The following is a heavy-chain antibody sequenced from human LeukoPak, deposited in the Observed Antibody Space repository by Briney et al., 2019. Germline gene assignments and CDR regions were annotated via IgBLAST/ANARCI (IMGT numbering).Heavy chain of an antibody. Sequence: PSETLFLTCAVYGESFADYYWSWIRQPPGKGLEWIGEINHSGSSNDSPSLKSRVTILINTSKSQFSLKLTSVTAADTAIYYCARGTAAAAFGFDHWGQGNLVIVSS. CDR2: INHSGSS. CDR1: GESFADYY. J-gene: IGHJ4*02. V-gene: IGHV4-34*01. CDR3: ARGTAAAAFGFDH. D-gene: IGHD6-13*01.